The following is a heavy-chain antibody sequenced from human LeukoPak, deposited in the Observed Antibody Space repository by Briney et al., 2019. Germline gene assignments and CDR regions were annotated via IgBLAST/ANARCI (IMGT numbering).Heavy chain of an antibody. CDR3: AKDKRRDGYNYRY. D-gene: IGHD5-24*01. V-gene: IGHV3-23*01. CDR2: ISGSGGST. J-gene: IGHJ4*02. Sequence: GGSLRLSCAASGFTFSSYAMSWVRQAPGKGLEWVSAISGSGGSTYYADSVKGRFTISRDNSKNTLCLQMNSLRAEDTAVYYCAKDKRRDGYNYRYWGQGTLVTVSS. CDR1: GFTFSSYA.